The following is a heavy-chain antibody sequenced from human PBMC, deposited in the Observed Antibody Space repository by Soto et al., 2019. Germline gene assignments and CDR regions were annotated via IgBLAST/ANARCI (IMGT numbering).Heavy chain of an antibody. D-gene: IGHD2-2*01. Sequence: QVQLVQSGAEVKKPGSSVKVSCKASGGTFSSYAISWVRQAPGQGLEWMGGISPISDTTDYAQKFQGRVTITADESTSTAYMELGSLRSEDTAVYYCARSQGSSTSLEIYYYYYYGKDVWRQGTTVTVSS. CDR2: ISPISDTT. CDR1: GGTFSSYA. J-gene: IGHJ6*02. V-gene: IGHV1-69*01. CDR3: ARSQGSSTSLEIYYYYYYGKDV.